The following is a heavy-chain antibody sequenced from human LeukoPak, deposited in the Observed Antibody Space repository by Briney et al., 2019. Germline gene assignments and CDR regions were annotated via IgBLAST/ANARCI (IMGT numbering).Heavy chain of an antibody. Sequence: PSETLSLICSVSGDSIKSNSHYWGWVRQPPGKGLEWIGSVFHSGSTSYNPSLKGRLTMSVDTSKNQFSLQLTSVTAADTALYFCTRRRAYESPDFWGPGALVTVSP. CDR1: GDSIKSNSHY. V-gene: IGHV4-39*01. J-gene: IGHJ4*02. CDR2: VFHSGST. CDR3: TRRRAYESPDF. D-gene: IGHD5-12*01.